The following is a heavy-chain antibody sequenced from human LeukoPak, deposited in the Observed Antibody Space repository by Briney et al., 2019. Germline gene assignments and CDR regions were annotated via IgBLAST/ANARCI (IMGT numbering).Heavy chain of an antibody. J-gene: IGHJ5*02. CDR1: GGSISSGSYY. CDR3: ARDHGCTNGVCYTGGGYNWFDP. D-gene: IGHD2-8*01. CDR2: IYTSGST. V-gene: IGHV4-61*02. Sequence: PSQTLSLTCTVSGGSISSGSYYWSWIRQPAGKGLEWIGRIYTSGSTNYNPSLKSRVTISVDTSKNQFSLKLSSVTAADTAVYYCARDHGCTNGVCYTGGGYNWFDPWGQGTLVTVSS.